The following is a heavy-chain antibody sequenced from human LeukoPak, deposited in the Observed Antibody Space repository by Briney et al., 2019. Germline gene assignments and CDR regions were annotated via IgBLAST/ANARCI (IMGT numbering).Heavy chain of an antibody. D-gene: IGHD2/OR15-2a*01. Sequence: SETLSLTCTVSGGSIGSYYWSWIRQPPGKGLEWIGYVYYSGSTYYNPSLKSRVTISVDTSRNQFSLKLSSVTAADTAVYYCARHTSYGGDYWGQGTLVTVSS. J-gene: IGHJ4*02. CDR3: ARHTSYGGDY. CDR2: VYYSGST. V-gene: IGHV4-59*08. CDR1: GGSIGSYY.